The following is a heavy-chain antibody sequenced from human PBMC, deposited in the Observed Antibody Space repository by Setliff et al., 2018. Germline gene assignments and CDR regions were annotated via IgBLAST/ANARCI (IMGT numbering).Heavy chain of an antibody. Sequence: SETLSLTCSVSSGSIGSHYWNWMRQPPGKGLEWIGHIFHTGSTKYNPSLRSRVTISVDTSENYFSLRLTSVTAADTAVYYCARAPPSVPYGDYGPRQYFDLWGRGSLVTVSS. V-gene: IGHV4-59*11. CDR3: ARAPPSVPYGDYGPRQYFDL. CDR1: SGSIGSHY. D-gene: IGHD4-17*01. J-gene: IGHJ2*01. CDR2: IFHTGST.